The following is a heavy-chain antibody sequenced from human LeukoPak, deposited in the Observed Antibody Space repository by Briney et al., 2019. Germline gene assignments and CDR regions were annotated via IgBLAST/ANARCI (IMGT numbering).Heavy chain of an antibody. J-gene: IGHJ4*02. D-gene: IGHD1-1*01. V-gene: IGHV1-46*01. CDR1: GYTFTSYY. CDR3: ARLNGNYFDY. CDR2: INPSGGST. Sequence: ASVKVSCKASGYTFTSYYMHWVRQAPGQGLEWMGIINPSGGSTSYAQKFQGRVTMTRDTSTNTVYMALSRLRSDDTAVYYCARLNGNYFDYWGQGTLVTVSS.